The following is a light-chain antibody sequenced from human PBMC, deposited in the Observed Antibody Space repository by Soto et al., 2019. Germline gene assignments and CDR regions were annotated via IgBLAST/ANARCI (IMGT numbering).Light chain of an antibody. Sequence: EIVLTQPPATLSLSPGERSTLSCRASQSVSSYLAWYQQKPGQAPXXLIYDASNRATGIPARFSGSGSGTEFTLTISSLEPEDFAVYYCQQRSNWPPFGGGTKVDIK. CDR1: QSVSSY. CDR3: QQRSNWPP. V-gene: IGKV3-11*01. J-gene: IGKJ4*01. CDR2: DAS.